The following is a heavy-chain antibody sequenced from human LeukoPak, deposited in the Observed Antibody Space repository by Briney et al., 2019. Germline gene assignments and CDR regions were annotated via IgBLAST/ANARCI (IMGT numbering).Heavy chain of an antibody. D-gene: IGHD6-6*01. CDR3: ARATSTSSGAFDI. CDR1: GFSLSSYS. Sequence: GGSLRLSCAASGFSLSSYSMNWVRQAPGKGLEWVSTISTRSSQIYYADSVKGRFTVSRDNAKNSLYLQMNGLRAEDTAVYYCARATSTSSGAFDIWGQGTMVTVSS. V-gene: IGHV3-21*01. J-gene: IGHJ3*02. CDR2: ISTRSSQI.